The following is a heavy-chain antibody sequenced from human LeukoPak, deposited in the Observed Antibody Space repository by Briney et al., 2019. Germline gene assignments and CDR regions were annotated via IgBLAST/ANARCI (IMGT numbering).Heavy chain of an antibody. J-gene: IGHJ4*02. D-gene: IGHD3-22*01. V-gene: IGHV5-51*01. Sequence: GGSLRLSCKGSGFSFISYWIAWVRQMPGKGLEWMGIIYPGDSDTRYSPSFQGQVTISADKSISTAYLQWSSLKASDTAMYYCARRAYYYDSSGYAIDYWGQGTLVTVSS. CDR1: GFSFISYW. CDR2: IYPGDSDT. CDR3: ARRAYYYDSSGYAIDY.